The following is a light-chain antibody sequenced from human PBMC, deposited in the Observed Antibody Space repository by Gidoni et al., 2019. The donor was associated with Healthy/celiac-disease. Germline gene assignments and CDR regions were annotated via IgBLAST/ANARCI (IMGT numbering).Light chain of an antibody. V-gene: IGKV1-5*03. Sequence: DIQMTQSPSTLSASVGDRVTITCRASQSISSGLAWYQQNPGKAPKLLIYKASSLESGVPSRFSGSGSGTEFTLTISSLQPDDFATYYCQQYNSYSQTFGQXTKVEIK. CDR2: KAS. CDR1: QSISSG. J-gene: IGKJ1*01. CDR3: QQYNSYSQT.